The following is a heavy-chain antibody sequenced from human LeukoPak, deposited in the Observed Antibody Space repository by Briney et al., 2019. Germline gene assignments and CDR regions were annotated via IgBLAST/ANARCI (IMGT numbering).Heavy chain of an antibody. CDR1: GGSISSYY. J-gene: IGHJ6*02. CDR2: IYYSGST. D-gene: IGHD3-10*01. CDR3: ARVSYGYGSGSYPLYYYYYYGMDV. Sequence: SETLSLTCTVSGGSISSYYWSWIRQPPGKGLEWIGYIYYSGSTNYNPSLKSRVTISVDTSKNQFSLKLGSVTAADTAVYYCARVSYGYGSGSYPLYYYYYYGMDVWGQGTTVTVSS. V-gene: IGHV4-59*01.